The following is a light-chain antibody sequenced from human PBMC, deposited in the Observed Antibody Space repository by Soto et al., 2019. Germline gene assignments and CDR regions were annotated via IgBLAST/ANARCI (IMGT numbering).Light chain of an antibody. CDR1: SSDVGGYND. Sequence: QSALTQPASVSGSPGQSITISCTGTSSDVGGYNDVSWYQQHPGKAPKVMIYEVSNRPSGVSNRFSGSKSGNTASLTISGLQAEDEADYYCSSYTSSNTWVFGGGTKVTVL. CDR2: EVS. J-gene: IGLJ3*02. CDR3: SSYTSSNTWV. V-gene: IGLV2-14*01.